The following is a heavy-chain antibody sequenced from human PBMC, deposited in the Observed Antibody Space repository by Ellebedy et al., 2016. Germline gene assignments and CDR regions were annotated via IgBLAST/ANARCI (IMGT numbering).Heavy chain of an antibody. CDR3: AREPYDFWSGYLGAGMDV. V-gene: IGHV4-59*01. D-gene: IGHD3-3*01. CDR1: GGSISSYY. CDR2: IYYSGST. Sequence: SETLSLTXTVSGGSISSYYWSWIRQPPGKGLEWIGYIYYSGSTNYNPSLKSRVTISVDTSKNQFSLKLSSVTAADTAVYYCAREPYDFWSGYLGAGMDVWGKGTTVTVSS. J-gene: IGHJ6*04.